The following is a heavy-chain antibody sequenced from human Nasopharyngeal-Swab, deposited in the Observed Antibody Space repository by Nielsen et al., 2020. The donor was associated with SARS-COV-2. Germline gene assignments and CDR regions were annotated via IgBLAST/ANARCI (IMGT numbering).Heavy chain of an antibody. D-gene: IGHD2-21*02. CDR3: ARQSRTAFLGYYYYMDV. V-gene: IGHV1-3*01. J-gene: IGHJ6*03. Sequence: ASVKVSCKASGYTFTTHTLHWVRQAPGDRLEWMGWINAGSGDTKYSQKFQDRVTITWDTSANTAYMELSGLRSEDTAVFYCARQSRTAFLGYYYYMDVWGKGTTVTVSS. CDR1: GYTFTTHT. CDR2: INAGSGDT.